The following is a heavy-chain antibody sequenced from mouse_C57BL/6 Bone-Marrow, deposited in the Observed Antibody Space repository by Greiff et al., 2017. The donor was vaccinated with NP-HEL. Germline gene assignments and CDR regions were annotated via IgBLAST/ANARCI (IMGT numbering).Heavy chain of an antibody. CDR3: TRYGYGSSYEDY. Sequence: VQLQQSGAELVRPGASVTLSCKASGYTFTDYEMHWVKQTPVHGLEWIGAIDPETGGTAYNQKFKGKAILTADKSSSTAYMELRSLTSEDSAVYYCTRYGYGSSYEDYWGKGTTLTVSS. J-gene: IGHJ2*01. D-gene: IGHD1-1*01. CDR2: IDPETGGT. CDR1: GYTFTDYE. V-gene: IGHV1-15*01.